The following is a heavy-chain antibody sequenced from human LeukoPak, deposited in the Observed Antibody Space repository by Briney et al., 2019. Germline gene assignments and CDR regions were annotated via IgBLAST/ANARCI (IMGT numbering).Heavy chain of an antibody. D-gene: IGHD3-22*01. Sequence: GGSLRLSCAASGFTFSDYYMSWIRQAPGKGLEWVSYISSICSTIYYADSVKGRFTISRDNAKNSLYLQMNSLRAEDTAVYYCASNPSYSSGYYFDYWGQGTLVTVSS. CDR3: ASNPSYSSGYYFDY. CDR1: GFTFSDYY. V-gene: IGHV3-11*01. CDR2: ISSICSTI. J-gene: IGHJ4*02.